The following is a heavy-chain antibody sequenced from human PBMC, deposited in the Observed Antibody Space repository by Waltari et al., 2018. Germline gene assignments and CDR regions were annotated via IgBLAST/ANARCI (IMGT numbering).Heavy chain of an antibody. J-gene: IGHJ4*02. CDR1: GFTVSSNY. V-gene: IGHV3-53*01. D-gene: IGHD6-19*01. CDR2: IYTYGRT. Sequence: EVQLVESGGGLIQPGGSLRLSCEASGFTVSSNYMSWVRQAPGKGLEGFSVIYTYGRTVYADSVKGRLTISRDNLKNTVDLQMSSLRADDTAVYYCARNKGWYGDGYFDYWGQGTLVSVSS. CDR3: ARNKGWYGDGYFDY.